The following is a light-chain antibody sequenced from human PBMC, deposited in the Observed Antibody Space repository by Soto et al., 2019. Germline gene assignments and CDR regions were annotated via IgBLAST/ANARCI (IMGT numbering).Light chain of an antibody. J-gene: IGLJ2*01. CDR2: EDN. Sequence: NFMLTQPHSVSESPGKTVTISCIVSSGGIASNYVQWYQQRPGSAPTTVIYEDNQRPSGVPDRFSGSIDSSSNSASLTISGLKTEDEADYYCQSYDSSNQVVFGGGTKLTVL. V-gene: IGLV6-57*02. CDR3: QSYDSSNQVV. CDR1: SGGIASNY.